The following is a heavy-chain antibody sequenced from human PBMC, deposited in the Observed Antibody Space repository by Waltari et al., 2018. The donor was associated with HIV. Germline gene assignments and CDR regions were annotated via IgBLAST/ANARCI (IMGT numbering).Heavy chain of an antibody. J-gene: IGHJ4*02. CDR1: GYTFTSYG. CDR3: ARDGGARYSSGYYPGDY. D-gene: IGHD3-22*01. V-gene: IGHV1-18*01. Sequence: QVLLEQSGAAGQKPGASVNVSCKASGYTFTSYGISWVRQAPGQGLEWMGWISAYNGNTNYAQKLQGRVAMTTDASTSTAYMELRSLRSDDTAVYYCARDGGARYSSGYYPGDYWGQGTLVTVSS. CDR2: ISAYNGNT.